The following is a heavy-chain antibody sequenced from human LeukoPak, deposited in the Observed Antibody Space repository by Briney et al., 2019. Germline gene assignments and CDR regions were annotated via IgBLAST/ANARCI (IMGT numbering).Heavy chain of an antibody. CDR1: GYTFTGYY. V-gene: IGHV1-2*02. Sequence: ASVKVSCKASGYTFTGYYMHWVRQAPGQGLELMGWINPNSGGTSYAQKFQGRVTMTRDTSISTAYMELSRLRSDDTAVYYCARGAGPGANFDYWGQGTLVTVSS. CDR2: INPNSGGT. D-gene: IGHD1-26*01. J-gene: IGHJ4*02. CDR3: ARGAGPGANFDY.